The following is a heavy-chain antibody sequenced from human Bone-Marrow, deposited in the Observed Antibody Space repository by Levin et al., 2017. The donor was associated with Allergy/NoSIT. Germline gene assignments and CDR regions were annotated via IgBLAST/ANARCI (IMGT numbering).Heavy chain of an antibody. D-gene: IGHD6-19*01. Sequence: SETLSLTCTFSGDSFSLYYWSWIRQPPGKELEWMGYVYYSGNTNYNPSLTSRVTISIDTSNNQFSLKLTSVTAADTAKYCCARARDGSGWHFDLWGRGTLVTVSS. J-gene: IGHJ2*01. CDR3: ARARDGSGWHFDL. CDR1: GDSFSLYY. CDR2: VYYSGNT. V-gene: IGHV4-59*01.